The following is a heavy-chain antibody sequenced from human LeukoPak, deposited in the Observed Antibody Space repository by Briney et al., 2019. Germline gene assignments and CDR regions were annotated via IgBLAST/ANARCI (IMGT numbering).Heavy chain of an antibody. D-gene: IGHD3-10*01. J-gene: IGHJ4*02. V-gene: IGHV4-34*01. CDR2: INHSGST. CDR1: GGSFSGYY. Sequence: SETLSLTCAAYGGSFSGYYWSWIRQPPGKGLEWIGEINHSGSTNYNPSLKSRVTISVDTSKNQFSLKLSSVTAADTAVYYCARHRTLVRVFDYWGQGTLVTVSS. CDR3: ARHRTLVRVFDY.